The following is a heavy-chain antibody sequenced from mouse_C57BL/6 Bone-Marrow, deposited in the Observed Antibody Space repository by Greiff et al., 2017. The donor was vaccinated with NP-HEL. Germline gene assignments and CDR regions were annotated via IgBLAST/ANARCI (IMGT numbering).Heavy chain of an antibody. D-gene: IGHD1-1*01. CDR1: GFTFSSYA. Sequence: EVKVVESGEGLVKPGGSLKLSCAASGFTFSSYAMSWVRQTPEKRLEWVAYISSGGDYIYYADTVKGRFTISRDNDRNTLYLQMSSLKSEDTAMYYCTREDITTVEWGQGTLVTVSA. CDR3: TREDITTVE. J-gene: IGHJ3*02. V-gene: IGHV5-9-1*02. CDR2: ISSGGDYI.